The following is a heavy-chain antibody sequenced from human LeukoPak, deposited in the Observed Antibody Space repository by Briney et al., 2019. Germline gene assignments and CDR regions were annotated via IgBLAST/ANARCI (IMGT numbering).Heavy chain of an antibody. CDR1: GFKFSNYW. CDR3: AKEAYCGGDCYSNYFDY. D-gene: IGHD2-21*01. V-gene: IGHV3-23*01. J-gene: IGHJ4*02. CDR2: ISGSGGST. Sequence: GGSLRLSCAASGFKFSNYWMHWVRQAPGKGLEWVSAISGSGGSTYYADSVKGRFTISRDNSKNTLYLQMNSLRAEDTAVYYCAKEAYCGGDCYSNYFDYWGQGTLVTVSS.